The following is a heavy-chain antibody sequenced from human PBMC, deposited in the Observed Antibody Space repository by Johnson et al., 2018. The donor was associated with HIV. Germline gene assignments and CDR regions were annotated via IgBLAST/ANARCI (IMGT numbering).Heavy chain of an antibody. V-gene: IGHV3-30*04. J-gene: IGHJ3*02. CDR3: AKERQLVRAFDI. CDR2: ISYDGINK. D-gene: IGHD6-6*01. Sequence: QVQLVESGGGVVRPGRSLRLSCAASGFTFSSCAMHWVRQAPGKGLEWETIISYDGINKYYADSVKGRFTISRDNSKNTLYLQMNSLRAVDTAVYYCAKERQLVRAFDIWGQGTMVTVSS. CDR1: GFTFSSCA.